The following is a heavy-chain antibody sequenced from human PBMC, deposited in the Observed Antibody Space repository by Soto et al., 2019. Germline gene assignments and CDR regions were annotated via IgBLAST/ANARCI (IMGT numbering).Heavy chain of an antibody. D-gene: IGHD5-18*01. Sequence: GGSLRLSCAASGFTFSSYSMNWVRQAPGKGLEWVASIINSSSYIYYADSVKGRFTISRDNAKNSLYLQMNSLRAEDTAVYYCTRGADTAMGPNCMDVWAKGPPVTV. CDR1: GFTFSSYS. CDR2: IINSSSYI. CDR3: TRGADTAMGPNCMDV. J-gene: IGHJ6*04. V-gene: IGHV3-21*01.